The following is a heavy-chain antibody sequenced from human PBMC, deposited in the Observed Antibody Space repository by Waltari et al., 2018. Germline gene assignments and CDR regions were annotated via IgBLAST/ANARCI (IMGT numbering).Heavy chain of an antibody. CDR2: IWFDGSNQ. J-gene: IGHJ4*02. Sequence: QGQLVESGGGVVQPGGSLRLSCTDSAFTFSSNDLHWVRQTPGKGLEWVAVIWFDGSNQFYADSVKGRFTSSRDNSKNTAYLHMNSLRAEDTAIYYCAKGAYHVSSSNGDSWGQGTLVIVSS. CDR3: AKGAYHVSSSNGDS. D-gene: IGHD6-6*01. V-gene: IGHV3-30*02. CDR1: AFTFSSND.